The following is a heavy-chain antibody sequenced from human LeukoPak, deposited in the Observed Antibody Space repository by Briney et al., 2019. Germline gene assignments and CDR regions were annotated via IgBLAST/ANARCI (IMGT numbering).Heavy chain of an antibody. D-gene: IGHD2-2*01. Sequence: SETLSLTCAVSGYSISSGYYWGWIRQPPGKGLEWIGSIYNSGSTNYNPSLKSRVTISVDTSKNQFSLKLSSVTAADTAVYYCARTRVVPAAPPDAFDIWGQGTMVTVSS. CDR2: IYNSGST. V-gene: IGHV4-38-2*01. CDR3: ARTRVVPAAPPDAFDI. J-gene: IGHJ3*02. CDR1: GYSISSGYY.